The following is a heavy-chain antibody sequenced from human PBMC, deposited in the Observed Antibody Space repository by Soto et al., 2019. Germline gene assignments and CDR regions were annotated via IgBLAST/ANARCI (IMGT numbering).Heavy chain of an antibody. Sequence: QVQLVESGGGVVQPGRSLRLSCAASGFTFSSYGMHWVRQAPGKGLEWVAVISYDGSNKNYADSVKGRFTISRDNSKNTLYLQMNSLRAEDTAVYYCAKDFSSSSLEDYYYYGMDVWGQGTTVTVSS. CDR2: ISYDGSNK. J-gene: IGHJ6*02. CDR1: GFTFSSYG. CDR3: AKDFSSSSLEDYYYYGMDV. D-gene: IGHD6-13*01. V-gene: IGHV3-30*18.